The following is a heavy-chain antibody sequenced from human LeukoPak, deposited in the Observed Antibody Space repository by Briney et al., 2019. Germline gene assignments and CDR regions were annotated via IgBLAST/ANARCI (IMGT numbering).Heavy chain of an antibody. D-gene: IGHD2-15*01. CDR2: ISSSGGTI. Sequence: GGSLRLSCAASGLTFSDFSMKWVRPAPGKGLEWLSYISSSGGTIWYADSVKGRFTSSRDINKNSLYLQMSIHRDDDTAVYYCATIRSNDGSLPIDYWGRGTLVTVSS. V-gene: IGHV3-48*02. J-gene: IGHJ4*02. CDR3: ATIRSNDGSLPIDY. CDR1: GLTFSDFS.